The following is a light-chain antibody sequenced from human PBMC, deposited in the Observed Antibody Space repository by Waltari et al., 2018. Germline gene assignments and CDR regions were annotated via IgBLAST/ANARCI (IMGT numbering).Light chain of an antibody. V-gene: IGKV3D-15*01. Sequence: EIVMTQSPVTVSVSPGEAITLSCTASESVGTDVAWYRHKPGRPPRLLIYFANSRATGVPARISGSGSGTDFTLSISSLESEDFAFYYCQQSRRWPQRTFGQGTKLEI. CDR1: ESVGTD. CDR2: FAN. CDR3: QQSRRWPQRT. J-gene: IGKJ2*01.